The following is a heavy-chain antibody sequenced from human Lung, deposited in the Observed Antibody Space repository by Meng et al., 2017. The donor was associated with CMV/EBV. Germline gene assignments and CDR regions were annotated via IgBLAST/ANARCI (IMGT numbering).Heavy chain of an antibody. Sequence: GRLLHSGAQEKKPGEPLKISCKGSGYSFTSYWIGWVRQMPGKGLEWMGIIYPGDSDTTYSPSFQGHVTISADKSISTAYLQWISLKASDTAMYYCARGYWYFDIWGRGPLVTASS. CDR3: ARGYWYFDI. CDR1: GYSFTSYW. CDR2: IYPGDSDT. J-gene: IGHJ2*01. V-gene: IGHV5-51*01.